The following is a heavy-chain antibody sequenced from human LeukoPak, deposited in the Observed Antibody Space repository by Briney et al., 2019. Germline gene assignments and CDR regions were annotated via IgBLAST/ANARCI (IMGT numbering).Heavy chain of an antibody. Sequence: GASVKVSRKPSRGTLSSYALRRVRQAPREGREWVGGISAIFGTADYAQKFPARVTITADESTTTTNLELRSLRSEDTAVYYCARGGEGLPLGELSSPFVYWGQGTLVTVSS. V-gene: IGHV1-69*13. J-gene: IGHJ4*02. CDR1: RGTLSSYA. CDR2: ISAIFGTA. CDR3: ARGGEGLPLGELSSPFVY. D-gene: IGHD3-16*02.